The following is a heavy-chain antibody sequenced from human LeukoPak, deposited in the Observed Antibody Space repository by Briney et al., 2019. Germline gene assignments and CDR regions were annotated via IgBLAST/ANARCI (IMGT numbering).Heavy chain of an antibody. CDR3: AKAPARLRVDYFDY. D-gene: IGHD5-12*01. CDR2: VGTAGTTSDK. J-gene: IGHJ4*02. Sequence: GGSLRLSCVASGFMFGNFDMHWVRQLPGKGLEWVSAVGTAGTTSDKYYPASMRGRVTVSRDNSKSSLYLQIDNLNAGDTAVYYCAKAPARLRVDYFDYWGQGTLVTVSS. CDR1: GFMFGNFD. V-gene: IGHV3-13*01.